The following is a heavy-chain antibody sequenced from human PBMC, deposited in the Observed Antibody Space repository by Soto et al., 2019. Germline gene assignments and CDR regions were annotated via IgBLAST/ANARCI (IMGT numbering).Heavy chain of an antibody. CDR1: GGSFSGYY. V-gene: IGHV4-34*01. J-gene: IGHJ5*02. CDR3: ARGGSTYYYGSGSYKRLDP. Sequence: SSETLSLTCAVYGGSFSGYYWSWIRQPPGKGLEWIGEINHSGSTNYNPSLKSRVTISVDTSKNQFSLKLSSVTAADTAVYYCARGGSTYYYGSGSYKRLDPWGQGTLVTVSS. D-gene: IGHD3-10*01. CDR2: INHSGST.